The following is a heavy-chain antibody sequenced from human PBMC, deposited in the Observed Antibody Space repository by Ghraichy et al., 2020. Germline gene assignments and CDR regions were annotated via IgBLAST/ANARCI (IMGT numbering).Heavy chain of an antibody. Sequence: GGSLRLSCAASGFTFSSYWMHWVRQSPGKGLVWVSRINGDGTATNSADSVKGRFTISRDNAKNTLYLQMNSLRAEDTAVYFCARATVTKRNPLDYWGQGTLVTVSS. V-gene: IGHV3-74*01. J-gene: IGHJ4*02. CDR1: GFTFSSYW. CDR2: INGDGTAT. D-gene: IGHD4-17*01. CDR3: ARATVTKRNPLDY.